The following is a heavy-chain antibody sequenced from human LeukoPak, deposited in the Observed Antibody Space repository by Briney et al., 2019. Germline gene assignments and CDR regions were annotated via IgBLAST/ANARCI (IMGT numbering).Heavy chain of an antibody. J-gene: IGHJ4*02. Sequence: QSGGSLTLSCAASGSTLSSSWMSWVRHAPGEGREWVANIKQEGSEKFYVDSVKGRFNIYRDNGKKSLYLQRNRLRDEGTAVYYCGGGLVRGPKDYWGQGTLVTVSS. D-gene: IGHD3-10*01. V-gene: IGHV3-7*01. CDR3: GGGLVRGPKDY. CDR1: GSTLSSSW. CDR2: IKQEGSEK.